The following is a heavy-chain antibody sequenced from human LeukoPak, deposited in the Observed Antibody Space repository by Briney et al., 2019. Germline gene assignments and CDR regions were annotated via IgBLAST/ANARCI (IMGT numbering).Heavy chain of an antibody. Sequence: ASVKVSCKASGYTFTAFYMHWVRQAPGQGLEWMGWINPNGGDTIYAQKFQGRVTMTSDTSISTVHMELSGLRSDDTAVYYCARGYTAMAFYYYYYMDVWGKGTTVTVSS. D-gene: IGHD5-18*01. J-gene: IGHJ6*03. CDR2: INPNGGDT. CDR1: GYTFTAFY. V-gene: IGHV1-2*02. CDR3: ARGYTAMAFYYYYYMDV.